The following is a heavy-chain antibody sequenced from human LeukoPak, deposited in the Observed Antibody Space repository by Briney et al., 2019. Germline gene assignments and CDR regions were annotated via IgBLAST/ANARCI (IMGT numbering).Heavy chain of an antibody. CDR3: ARGGLAAASDY. V-gene: IGHV3-74*01. CDR1: GFTFRRYW. CDR2: IKGDGSSV. Sequence: GGSLRLSCAASGFTFRRYWMFWVRQAPGKGLVWVAHIKGDGSSVYYAVSVKGRFTISRDKAKTTLCLQMNSLRAEDTAVYYCARGGLAAASDYWGQGTLVTVSS. J-gene: IGHJ4*02. D-gene: IGHD6-13*01.